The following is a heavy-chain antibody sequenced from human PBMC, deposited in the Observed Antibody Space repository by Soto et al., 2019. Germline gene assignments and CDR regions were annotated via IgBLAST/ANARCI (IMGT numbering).Heavy chain of an antibody. D-gene: IGHD3-22*01. CDR3: ARGEDYYHTSGYYMNWFDP. J-gene: IGHJ5*02. V-gene: IGHV4-39*01. CDR2: FFFGGNT. Sequence: SETLSLTCTVSGGSITGGSISSTTYYWGWMRQQPGKGLDWIASFFFGGNTYYNPSLKSRVTTSVDTSKNQFSLKLTSVTAADTAVYYCARGEDYYHTSGYYMNWFDPWGQGTLVTVSS. CDR1: GGSITGGSISSTTYY.